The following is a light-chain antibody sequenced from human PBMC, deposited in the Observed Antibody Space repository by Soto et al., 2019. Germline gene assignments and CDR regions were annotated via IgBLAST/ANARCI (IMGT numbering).Light chain of an antibody. CDR3: CSYAGRYNFWV. Sequence: QSALTQPRSVSGSPGQSVTISCTGTNSDIGGYNYVSWYQQHPGKAPKVMIYDVNRRPSAFPDRFSGSKSGNTASLTISGIQAEDEADYYCCSYAGRYNFWVFGGGTQLTVL. CDR2: DVN. V-gene: IGLV2-11*01. J-gene: IGLJ3*02. CDR1: NSDIGGYNY.